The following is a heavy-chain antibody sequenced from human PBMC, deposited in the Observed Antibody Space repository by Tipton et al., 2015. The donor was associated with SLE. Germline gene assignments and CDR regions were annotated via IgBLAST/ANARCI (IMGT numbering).Heavy chain of an antibody. Sequence: SVRSHYWSWIRQPPGKGLEWIAHVHYSGSTDYNPSLKSRVTISQDTSKEQVSLQLTSVTTADTAVYYCARSPYYSGSGSYFGNWGQGTLVTVSS. CDR1: SVRSHY. CDR2: VHYSGST. D-gene: IGHD3-10*01. J-gene: IGHJ4*02. V-gene: IGHV4-59*02. CDR3: ARSPYYSGSGSYFGN.